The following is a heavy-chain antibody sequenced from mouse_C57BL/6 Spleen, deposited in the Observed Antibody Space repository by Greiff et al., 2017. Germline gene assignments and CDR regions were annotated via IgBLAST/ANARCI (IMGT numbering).Heavy chain of an antibody. V-gene: IGHV2-2*01. Sequence: VHLVESGPGLVQPSQSLSITCTVSGFSLTSYGVHWVRQSPGKGLEWLGVIWSGGSTDYNAAFISRLSISKDNSKSQVFFKMNSLQADDTAIYYCARRDYYGSSYCAMDYWGQGTSVTVSS. CDR1: GFSLTSYG. CDR3: ARRDYYGSSYCAMDY. CDR2: IWSGGST. D-gene: IGHD1-1*01. J-gene: IGHJ4*01.